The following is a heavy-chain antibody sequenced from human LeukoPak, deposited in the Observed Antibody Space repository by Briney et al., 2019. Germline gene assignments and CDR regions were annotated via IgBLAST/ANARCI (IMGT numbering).Heavy chain of an antibody. V-gene: IGHV4-59*12. J-gene: IGHJ4*02. D-gene: IGHD3-10*01. CDR3: AGYYGSGQWDN. CDR2: TYNSGSS. CDR1: GVSISSYY. Sequence: SSETLSLTCTVSGVSISSYYWSWLRQPPGKGLEWIGYTYNSGSSSYSPSFKSRVTISTDTPRNQFFLRLTSVTAADTAVYYCAGYYGSGQWDNWGQGTLVTVSS.